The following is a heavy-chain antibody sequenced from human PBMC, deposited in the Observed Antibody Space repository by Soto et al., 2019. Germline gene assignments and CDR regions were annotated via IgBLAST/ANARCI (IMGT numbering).Heavy chain of an antibody. CDR2: ISGSGGST. V-gene: IGHV3-23*01. J-gene: IGHJ4*02. CDR1: GFTFSNYA. CDR3: AKDQGSSWYEIDY. Sequence: EVQLLESGXGXXXXXXXXRLSCAASGFTFSNYAVTWVRQAPGKGLEWVSTISGSGGSTYYADSVKGRFTISRDNSKNTLYLQMNSLRAEDTAVYYCAKDQGSSWYEIDYWGQGTLVTVSS. D-gene: IGHD6-13*01.